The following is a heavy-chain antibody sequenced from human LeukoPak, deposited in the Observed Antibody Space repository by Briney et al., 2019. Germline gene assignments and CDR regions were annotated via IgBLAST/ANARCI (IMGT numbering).Heavy chain of an antibody. J-gene: IGHJ3*02. D-gene: IGHD2-2*01. V-gene: IGHV3-23*01. Sequence: GGSLRLSCAASGFTFSSYAMSWVRQAPGKGLEWVSAISGSGGSTYYADSVKGRFTISRDNSKNTLYLQMDSLRAEDTAVYYCAKVEGYCSSTSCYFDAFDIWGQGTMVTVSS. CDR1: GFTFSSYA. CDR3: AKVEGYCSSTSCYFDAFDI. CDR2: ISGSGGST.